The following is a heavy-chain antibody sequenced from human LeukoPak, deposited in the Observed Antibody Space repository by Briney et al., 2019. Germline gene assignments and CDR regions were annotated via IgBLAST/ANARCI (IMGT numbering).Heavy chain of an antibody. J-gene: IGHJ4*02. CDR2: MNPANGVT. CDR3: ARDPSGDSSGYPFDY. CDR1: GYRFAGYY. Sequence: ASVKVSCKSSGYRFAGYYMQWVRQAPGQGPEWMGWMNPANGVTNYARKFQGRVTLTSDTPISTAYMELSRLTSDDTAVYYCARDPSGDSSGYPFDYWGQGTVVTVSS. D-gene: IGHD3-22*01. V-gene: IGHV1-2*02.